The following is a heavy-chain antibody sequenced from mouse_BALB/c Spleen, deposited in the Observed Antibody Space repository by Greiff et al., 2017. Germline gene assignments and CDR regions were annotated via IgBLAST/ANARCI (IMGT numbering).Heavy chain of an antibody. J-gene: IGHJ3*01. CDR3: AREREFYGSSAWFAY. CDR2: ISSGSSTI. CDR1: GFTFSSFG. V-gene: IGHV5-17*02. D-gene: IGHD1-1*01. Sequence: EVQLVESGGGLVQPGGSRKLSCAASGFTFSSFGMHWVRQAPEKGLVWVAYISSGSSTIYYADTVKGRFTISRDNPKNTLFLQMTSLRSEDTAMYYCAREREFYGSSAWFAYWGQGTLVTVSA.